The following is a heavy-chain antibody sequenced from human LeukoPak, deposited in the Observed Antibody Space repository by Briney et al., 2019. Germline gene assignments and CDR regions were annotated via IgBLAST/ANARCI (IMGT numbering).Heavy chain of an antibody. J-gene: IGHJ3*02. CDR3: ARVPHIVVVTAIASQAFDI. CDR1: GGSFSGYY. D-gene: IGHD2-21*02. CDR2: INHSGST. V-gene: IGHV4-34*01. Sequence: PSETLSLTCAVYGGSFSGYYWSWIRQPPGKGLEWIGEINHSGSTNYNPSLNSRVTISVDTSNNQFSLKLSSVTAAETAVYYCARVPHIVVVTAIASQAFDIWGQGTMVTVSS.